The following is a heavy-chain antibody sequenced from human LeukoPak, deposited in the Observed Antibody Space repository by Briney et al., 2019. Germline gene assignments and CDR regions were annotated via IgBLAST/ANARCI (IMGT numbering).Heavy chain of an antibody. Sequence: GGSLRLSCAASGFTVSSNYMSWVRQAPGKGLGWVSVIYSGGSTYYADSVKGRFTISRDNSKNTLYLQMNSLRAEDTAVYYCARDPQNDFWSGYYDYWGQGALVTVSS. CDR2: IYSGGST. CDR1: GFTVSSNY. V-gene: IGHV3-53*01. J-gene: IGHJ4*02. CDR3: ARDPQNDFWSGYYDY. D-gene: IGHD3-3*01.